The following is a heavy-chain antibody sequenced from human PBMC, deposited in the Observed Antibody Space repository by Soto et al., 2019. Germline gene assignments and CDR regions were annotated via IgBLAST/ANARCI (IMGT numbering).Heavy chain of an antibody. D-gene: IGHD6-19*01. Sequence: QVQLVQSGAEVKKPGASVMVSCRASGYTFTSHYMHWVRQAPGQGLEWMGMIDPSGGATTYAHKFQGRATITRDTSTTAVYMELSSLRPEDTAVYSCSRGLWQWLFDYWGQGTLVTVSS. J-gene: IGHJ4*02. CDR3: SRGLWQWLFDY. CDR2: IDPSGGAT. CDR1: GYTFTSHY. V-gene: IGHV1-46*03.